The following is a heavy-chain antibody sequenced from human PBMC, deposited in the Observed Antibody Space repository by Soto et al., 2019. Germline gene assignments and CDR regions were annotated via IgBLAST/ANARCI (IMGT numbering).Heavy chain of an antibody. J-gene: IGHJ4*02. CDR1: GFTFSIYA. V-gene: IGHV3-30*18. CDR3: AKDRGPRRQWLIDPSDY. D-gene: IGHD6-19*01. Sequence: QVQLVESGGGVVQPGRSLRVSCAASGFTFSIYAMHWVRQAPGTGLEWVAVISYDGTKTYYADSVKGRFTISRDNSKNTVYLQMNSLRDEDTAVYYWAKDRGPRRQWLIDPSDYWGQGTLVTVSP. CDR2: ISYDGTKT.